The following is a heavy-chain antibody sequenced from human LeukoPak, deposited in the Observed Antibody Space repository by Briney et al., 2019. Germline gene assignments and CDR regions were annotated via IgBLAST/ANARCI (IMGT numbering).Heavy chain of an antibody. V-gene: IGHV3-23*01. CDR1: GFTFSSYA. D-gene: IGHD6-13*01. CDR2: ISGSGGST. Sequence: GGSLRLSCAASGFTFSSYAMSWVRQAPGKGLEWVSAISGSGGSTYYADSVKGRFTISRDNSKNTLYLQMNSLRAEDTAVYYCAKGGTIYSSSWGDYWGQGTLVTASS. CDR3: AKGGTIYSSSWGDY. J-gene: IGHJ4*02.